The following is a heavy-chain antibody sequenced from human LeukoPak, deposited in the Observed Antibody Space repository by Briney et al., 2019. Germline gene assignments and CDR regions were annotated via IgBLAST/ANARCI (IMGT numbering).Heavy chain of an antibody. V-gene: IGHV3-48*03. Sequence: GGSLRLSCAASGFTFRTYEMNWVRQAPGKGLEWISYISSSSSGSTIYYADSVKGRFTISRDNAKTSLYLQMNSLRAEDTAVYYCARDLSGVTGYTYGRGIDYWGQGTLVTVSS. CDR2: ISSSSSGSTI. CDR3: ARDLSGVTGYTYGRGIDY. CDR1: GFTFRTYE. D-gene: IGHD5-18*01. J-gene: IGHJ4*02.